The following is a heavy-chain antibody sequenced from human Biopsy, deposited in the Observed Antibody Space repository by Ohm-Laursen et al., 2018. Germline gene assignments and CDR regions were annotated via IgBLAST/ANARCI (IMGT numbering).Heavy chain of an antibody. Sequence: SQTLSFTCTVSGDSISSYYWSWIRQPPGKGLEWIGYVYYTGSTDHNPSLQSRVTISVDTSKNHFPLRLRSVTPADTAIYYCARDRGYYSDRTVPGYFDLWGRGTLVTVSS. D-gene: IGHD3-22*01. CDR2: VYYTGST. CDR1: GDSISSYY. V-gene: IGHV4-59*01. CDR3: ARDRGYYSDRTVPGYFDL. J-gene: IGHJ2*01.